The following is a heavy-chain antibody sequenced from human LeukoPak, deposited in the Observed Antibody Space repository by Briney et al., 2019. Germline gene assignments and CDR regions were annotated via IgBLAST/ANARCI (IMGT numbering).Heavy chain of an antibody. CDR2: ISSSVTYK. V-gene: IGHV3-21*01. CDR1: VLTFTTDV. D-gene: IGHD6-19*01. Sequence: GGSLRLSCAVCVLTFTTDVISWVGQAPGQGLEWVSSISSSVTYKCYADSVKGRFTISRNKAKNSLYLHRNSLRHEPTAVYYCEKGNDSVAGATHDCWGQGTLLSVSS. CDR3: EKGNDSVAGATHDC. J-gene: IGHJ4*02.